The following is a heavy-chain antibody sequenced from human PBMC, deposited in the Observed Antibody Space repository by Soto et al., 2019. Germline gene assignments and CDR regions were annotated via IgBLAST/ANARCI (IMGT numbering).Heavy chain of an antibody. CDR3: TTDWLRSDIPGD. D-gene: IGHD3-9*01. Sequence: PGGSLRLSCAASGFTFSNAWMSWVRQAPGKGLEWVGRIKSKTDGGTTDYAAPVKGRFTISRDDSKNTLYLQMNSLKTEDTAVYYGTTDWLRSDIPGDWGPGTLVTVAS. CDR1: GFTFSNAW. J-gene: IGHJ4*02. CDR2: IKSKTDGGTT. V-gene: IGHV3-15*01.